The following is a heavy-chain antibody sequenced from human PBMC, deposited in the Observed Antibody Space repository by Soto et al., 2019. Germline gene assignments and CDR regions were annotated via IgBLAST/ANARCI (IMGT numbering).Heavy chain of an antibody. D-gene: IGHD2-15*01. CDR3: ASHCSGGSCYNWFDP. Sequence: PGGSRRLSCAASGFTFSSYVMHWVRQAPGKGLEWVAVISYDGSNKYYADSVKGRLTISRDNSKNTLYLQMNSLRAEDTAVYYCASHCSGGSCYNWFDPWGQGTLVTVSS. V-gene: IGHV3-30*03. CDR1: GFTFSSYV. J-gene: IGHJ5*02. CDR2: ISYDGSNK.